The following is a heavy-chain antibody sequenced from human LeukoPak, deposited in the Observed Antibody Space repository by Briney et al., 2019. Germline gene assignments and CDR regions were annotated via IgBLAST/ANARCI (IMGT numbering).Heavy chain of an antibody. J-gene: IGHJ4*01. Sequence: SETLSLTCTVSGDSIGSTSYYWDWIRQPPGKGLEWIGSIYNSGTTYYNPSLKSRVTISVDTSKNQFSLKVSSVTAADTAVYYCASRVYGLGSFNYWGQGTLVTVSS. D-gene: IGHD3-10*01. CDR2: IYNSGTT. CDR3: ASRVYGLGSFNY. V-gene: IGHV4-39*01. CDR1: GDSIGSTSYY.